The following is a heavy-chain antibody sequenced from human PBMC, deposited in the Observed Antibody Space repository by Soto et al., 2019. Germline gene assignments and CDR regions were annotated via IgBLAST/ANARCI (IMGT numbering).Heavy chain of an antibody. CDR3: ARVTGTTRGPRGMDV. J-gene: IGHJ6*02. V-gene: IGHV3-13*01. Sequence: GGSLRLSCAASGFTFSSYDMHWVRQATGKGLEWVSAIGTAGDTYYPGSVKGQFTISRENAKNSLYLQMNSLRAEDTAVYYCARVTGTTRGPRGMDVWGQGTTVTVSS. D-gene: IGHD1-20*01. CDR2: IGTAGDT. CDR1: GFTFSSYD.